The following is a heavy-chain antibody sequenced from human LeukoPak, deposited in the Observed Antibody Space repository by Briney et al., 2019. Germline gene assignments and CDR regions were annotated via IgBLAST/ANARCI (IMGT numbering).Heavy chain of an antibody. Sequence: GGSLRLSCAAPGFTFSSYAMSWVRQAPGKGLEWVSAISGSGGSTYYADSVKGRFTISRDNSKNTLYLQMNSLRAEDTAVYYCAKSGYCSGGSCQFDYWGQGTLVTVSS. CDR2: ISGSGGST. D-gene: IGHD2-15*01. J-gene: IGHJ4*02. CDR3: AKSGYCSGGSCQFDY. V-gene: IGHV3-23*01. CDR1: GFTFSSYA.